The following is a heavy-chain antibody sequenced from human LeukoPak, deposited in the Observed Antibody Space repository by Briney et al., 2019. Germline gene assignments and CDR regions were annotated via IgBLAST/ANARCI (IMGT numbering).Heavy chain of an antibody. CDR3: ARGGRGYYYYYYMDA. V-gene: IGHV4-34*01. D-gene: IGHD3-10*01. CDR1: GGSFSGYY. CDR2: INHSGST. J-gene: IGHJ6*03. Sequence: SETLSLTCAVYGGSFSGYYWSWLRQPPGKGLEWIGEINHSGSTNYNPSLKSRVTISVDTSKNQFSLKLSSVTAADTAVYYCARGGRGYYYYYYMDAGGKGTTVTVSS.